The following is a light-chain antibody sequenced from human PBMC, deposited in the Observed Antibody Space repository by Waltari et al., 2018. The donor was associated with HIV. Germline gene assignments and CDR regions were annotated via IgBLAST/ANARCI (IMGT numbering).Light chain of an antibody. CDR1: QRISSW. Sequence: DIQMTQSPSTLSATEGDRVNTTCRAIQRISSWFAWYQQKPGKAPKLLIYKSSSLESGVPSRFSGSGSGTEFTLTISSLQPDDFATYYCQQYNSYSPWTFGQGTKVEIK. CDR2: KSS. CDR3: QQYNSYSPWT. J-gene: IGKJ1*01. V-gene: IGKV1-5*03.